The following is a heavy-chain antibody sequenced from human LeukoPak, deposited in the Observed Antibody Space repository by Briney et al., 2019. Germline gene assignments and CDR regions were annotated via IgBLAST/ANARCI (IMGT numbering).Heavy chain of an antibody. J-gene: IGHJ6*03. CDR3: TSLHGSPYYYYYMDV. V-gene: IGHV3-73*01. CDR2: IRSKANSYAT. CDR1: GFTFSGSA. D-gene: IGHD1-26*01. Sequence: GGSLRLSCAASGFTFSGSAMHWVRQASGKGLEWVDRIRSKANSYATAYAASVKGRFTISRDDSKNTAYLQMNSLKTEDTAVYYCTSLHGSPYYYYYMDVWGKGTTVTVSS.